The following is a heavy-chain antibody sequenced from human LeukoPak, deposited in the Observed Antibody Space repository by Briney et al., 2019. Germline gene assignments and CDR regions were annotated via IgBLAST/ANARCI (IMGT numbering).Heavy chain of an antibody. CDR3: AGNYGPYYFDY. CDR1: GFTFSSYA. CDR2: LRGTGLPT. Sequence: GGSLRVSCAASGFTFSSYAMSWGGQAPWKGRECVSALRGTGLPTSYPASVKGRFIVSRDNSKNTVYLQMNSLRGEDTAVYYCAGNYGPYYFDYWGQGTLVTVSS. D-gene: IGHD3-10*01. V-gene: IGHV3-23*01. J-gene: IGHJ4*02.